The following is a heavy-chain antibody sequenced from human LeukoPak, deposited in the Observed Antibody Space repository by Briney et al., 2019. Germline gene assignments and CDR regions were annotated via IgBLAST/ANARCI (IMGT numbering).Heavy chain of an antibody. Sequence: SETLSLTCTVSGGSISSYYWSWIRQPPGKGLEWIEYIYYSGSTYYNPSLKSRVTISVDTSKNQFSLKLSSVTAADTAVYYCARDYGGEYFQHWGQGTLVTVSS. CDR3: ARDYGGEYFQH. V-gene: IGHV4-59*12. D-gene: IGHD3-16*01. J-gene: IGHJ1*01. CDR2: IYYSGST. CDR1: GGSISSYY.